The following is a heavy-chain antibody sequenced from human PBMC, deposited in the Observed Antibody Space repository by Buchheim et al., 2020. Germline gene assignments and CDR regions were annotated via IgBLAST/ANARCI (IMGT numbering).Heavy chain of an antibody. J-gene: IGHJ6*02. CDR3: ARMLDCSGRTCYHYYAMDV. V-gene: IGHV4-39*01. CDR1: GGSISSGSYF. D-gene: IGHD2-15*01. CDR2: LHYSGRT. Sequence: QLLLQESGPGLVKPSETLSLTCIVSGGSISSGSYFWGWIRQPPGKGLEWIGTLHYSGRTYYNVSLQSRVTITVDTSNNQFSLKLTSVSAADTAVYFCARMLDCSGRTCYHYYAMDVWGQGTT.